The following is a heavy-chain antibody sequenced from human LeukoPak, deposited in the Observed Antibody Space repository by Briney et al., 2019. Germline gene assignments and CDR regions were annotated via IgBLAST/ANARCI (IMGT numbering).Heavy chain of an antibody. V-gene: IGHV1-2*02. J-gene: IGHJ4*02. CDR1: GYTFTGYY. Sequence: ASVKVSCKASGYTFTGYYMHWVRQAPGQGLEWMGWINPNSGGTNYAQKFQGRVTMTRDMSTSTVYMELSSLRSEDTAVYYCARSSTVTTSFGFDYWGQGTLVTVSS. CDR3: ARSSTVTTSFGFDY. CDR2: INPNSGGT. D-gene: IGHD4-17*01.